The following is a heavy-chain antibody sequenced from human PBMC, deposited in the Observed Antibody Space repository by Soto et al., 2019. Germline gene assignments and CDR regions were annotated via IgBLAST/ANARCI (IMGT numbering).Heavy chain of an antibody. Sequence: QVTLRESGPVLVKPTETLTLTCSVSGFSLAYAGMGVSWIRQPPEKALEWLAHSFSAGEASYSTSRRSRLIITNDTPNSQVVLTMTNMHPVDTATYYCARILEAVSIIEYYFDYWCPGTLVTVPS. CDR2: SFSAGEA. D-gene: IGHD3-3*01. J-gene: IGHJ4*02. CDR3: ARILEAVSIIEYYFDY. CDR1: GFSLAYAGMG. V-gene: IGHV2-26*01.